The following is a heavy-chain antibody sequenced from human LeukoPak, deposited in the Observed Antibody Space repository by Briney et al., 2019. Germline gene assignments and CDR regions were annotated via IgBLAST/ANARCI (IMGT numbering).Heavy chain of an antibody. CDR2: INTDGSRI. V-gene: IGHV3-74*01. Sequence: GGSLRLSCAASGFTFSDLWMHWVRQAPGKGLVWVSRINTDGSRITYADSVKGRFTISRDNAMNTVYLQMNSLRAEDTAVYYCARVLSGSWDWFDPWGQGTLVTVSS. CDR1: GFTFSDLW. D-gene: IGHD3-22*01. CDR3: ARVLSGSWDWFDP. J-gene: IGHJ5*02.